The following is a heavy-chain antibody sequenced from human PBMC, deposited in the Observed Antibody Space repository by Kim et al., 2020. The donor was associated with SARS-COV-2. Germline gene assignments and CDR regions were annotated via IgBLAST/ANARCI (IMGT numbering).Heavy chain of an antibody. CDR1: GGSINNYNYY. D-gene: IGHD2-21*01. J-gene: IGHJ3*01. CDR2: IYYSGTT. Sequence: SETLSLTCTVSGGSINNYNYYWAWVRQPPGKGLEWIGSIYYSGTTYHNPSLDSRLTISRDTSKNQFSLKLRSVTAAATAVYFCARHGAYCGENICYSHA. CDR3: ARHGAYCGENICYSHA. V-gene: IGHV4-39*01.